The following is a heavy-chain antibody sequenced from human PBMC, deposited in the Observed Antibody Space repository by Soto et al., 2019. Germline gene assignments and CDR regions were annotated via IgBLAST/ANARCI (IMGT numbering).Heavy chain of an antibody. J-gene: IGHJ4*02. CDR1: GYTFTSYD. CDR3: ARSHALYGDYCFDY. V-gene: IGHV1-8*01. CDR2: MNPNSGNT. D-gene: IGHD4-17*01. Sequence: GASVKVSCKASGYTFTSYDINWVRQATGQGLEWMGWMNPNSGNTGYAQKYQGRVTMTRNTSISTAYIELSSLRSEDTAVYYCARSHALYGDYCFDYWGQGTLVTVSS.